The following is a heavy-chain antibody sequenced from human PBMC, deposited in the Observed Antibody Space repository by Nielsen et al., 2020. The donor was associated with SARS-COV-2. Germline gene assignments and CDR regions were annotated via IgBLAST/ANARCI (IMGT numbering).Heavy chain of an antibody. J-gene: IGHJ6*02. D-gene: IGHD6-19*01. Sequence: ASVKVSCKASGYTFTSYDINWVRQATGQGLEWMGWMNPNSGNTGYAQKFQGRVTMTRNTSISTAYMELSSLRSEDTAVYYCARYNKRYSSYYYYGMDVWGQGTTVTVSS. V-gene: IGHV1-8*01. CDR3: ARYNKRYSSYYYYGMDV. CDR1: GYTFTSYD. CDR2: MNPNSGNT.